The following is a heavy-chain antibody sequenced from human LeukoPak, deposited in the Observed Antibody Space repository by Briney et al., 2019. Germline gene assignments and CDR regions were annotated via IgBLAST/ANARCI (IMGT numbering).Heavy chain of an antibody. J-gene: IGHJ4*02. CDR2: INTNTGNP. CDR3: ARGPTYYYDSSGYYYEPNFDY. V-gene: IGHV7-4-1*02. Sequence: ASVKVSCKASGYTFTSYAMNWVRQAPGQGLEWMGWINTNTGNPTYAQGFTGRFVFSLDTSVSTAYLQISSLKAEDTAVYYCARGPTYYYDSSGYYYEPNFDYWGQGTLVTVSS. CDR1: GYTFTSYA. D-gene: IGHD3-22*01.